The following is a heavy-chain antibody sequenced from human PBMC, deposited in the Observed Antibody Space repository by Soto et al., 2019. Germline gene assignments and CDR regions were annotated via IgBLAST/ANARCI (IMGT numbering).Heavy chain of an antibody. D-gene: IGHD1-7*01. Sequence: QTLSQTCAIDGGSVYNNSAACNWIRQSPSRGLEWLARTYYRSRWYNDYAVSVRSRITVNPDTSKNQFSLQLTSVTPEDTAVYYCAGTTSHQWYYMDVWGKGTTVTVSS. V-gene: IGHV6-1*01. CDR1: GGSVYNNSAA. J-gene: IGHJ6*03. CDR2: TYYRSRWYN. CDR3: AGTTSHQWYYMDV.